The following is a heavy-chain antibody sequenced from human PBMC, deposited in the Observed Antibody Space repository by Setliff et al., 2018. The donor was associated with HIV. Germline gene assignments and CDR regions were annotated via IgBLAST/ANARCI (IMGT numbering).Heavy chain of an antibody. CDR2: IIPNSGGT. D-gene: IGHD2-2*01. CDR1: GYTFSSYS. CDR3: ARDPFVPKGAFDI. J-gene: IGHJ3*02. Sequence: GASVKVSCKASGYTFSSYSMHWVRQAPGQGLEWMGRIIPNSGGTNYAQKFQGRVTMTRDTSISTAYMELSRLRSDDTAVYYCARDPFVPKGAFDIWGQGTMVTVS. V-gene: IGHV1-2*06.